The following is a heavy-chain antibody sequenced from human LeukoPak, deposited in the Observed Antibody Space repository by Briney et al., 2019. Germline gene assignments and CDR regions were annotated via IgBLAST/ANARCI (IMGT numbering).Heavy chain of an antibody. CDR3: ARGITIFGVVIIPRIYMDV. V-gene: IGHV3-11*01. J-gene: IGHJ6*03. D-gene: IGHD3-3*01. CDR2: ISSSGSTI. CDR1: GFTFSDYY. Sequence: GGSLRLSCAASGFTFSDYYMSWIRQAPGKGLEWVSYISSSGSTIYYADSVKGRFTISRDNAKNSLYLQMNSLRAEDTAVYYCARGITIFGVVIIPRIYMDVWGKVLTVTVSS.